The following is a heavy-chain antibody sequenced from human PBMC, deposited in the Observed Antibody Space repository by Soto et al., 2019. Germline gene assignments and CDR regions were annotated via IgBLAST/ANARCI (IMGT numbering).Heavy chain of an antibody. CDR1: GYTITGYY. Sequence: ASVKVSCKASGYTITGYYMHWVRQAPGQGLEWMGWINPNSGGTNYAQKFQGWVTMTRDTSISTAYMELSRLRSDDTAVYYCARGFPGSSFKLDYWGQGTLVTVSS. CDR3: ARGFPGSSFKLDY. CDR2: INPNSGGT. D-gene: IGHD6-6*01. V-gene: IGHV1-2*04. J-gene: IGHJ4*02.